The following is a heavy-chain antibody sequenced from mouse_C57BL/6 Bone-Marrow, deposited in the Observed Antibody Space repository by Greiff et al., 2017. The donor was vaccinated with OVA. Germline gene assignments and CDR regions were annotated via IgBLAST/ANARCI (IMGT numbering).Heavy chain of an antibody. D-gene: IGHD1-2*01. Sequence: QVQLKESGPELVKPGASVKLSCKASGYTFTSYDLNWVKQRPGQGLEWIGWIYPRDGSTKYNEKFKGKATLTVDTSSSKAYMELHSLTSEDSAVYFCARSLRRYFDVWGTGTTVTVSS. V-gene: IGHV1-85*01. J-gene: IGHJ1*03. CDR1: GYTFTSYD. CDR2: IYPRDGST. CDR3: ARSLRRYFDV.